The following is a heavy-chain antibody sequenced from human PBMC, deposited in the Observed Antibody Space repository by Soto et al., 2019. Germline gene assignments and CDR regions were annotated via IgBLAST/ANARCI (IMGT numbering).Heavy chain of an antibody. CDR3: ARYLPYSSNFFDC. D-gene: IGHD6-13*01. CDR1: GFSLSIAGMG. V-gene: IGHV2-26*01. CDR2: IFSNDEK. Sequence: QVTLKESGPVLVKPTETLTLTCTVSGFSLSIAGMGVSWIRQPPGKALEWLAHIFSNDEKSYSTSLKRRLTLSKDTSKSQVVLTMTNMDPVDTATFYCARYLPYSSNFFDCWGQGTLVTVSS. J-gene: IGHJ4*02.